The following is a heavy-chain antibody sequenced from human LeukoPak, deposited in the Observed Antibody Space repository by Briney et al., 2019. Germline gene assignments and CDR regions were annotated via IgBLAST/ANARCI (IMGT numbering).Heavy chain of an antibody. CDR1: GYSFTTYW. D-gene: IGHD3-10*01. J-gene: IGHJ6*02. CDR3: AREYYYGSVGYYGMDV. V-gene: IGHV5-51*01. CDR2: IYPADSDT. Sequence: GESLKISCKGSGYSFTTYWTGWVRQMPGKGLEWMGIIYPADSDTRYSPSFQGQVTISADNSISTAYLQWSSLKASDTAMYYCAREYYYGSVGYYGMDVWGQGTTVTVSS.